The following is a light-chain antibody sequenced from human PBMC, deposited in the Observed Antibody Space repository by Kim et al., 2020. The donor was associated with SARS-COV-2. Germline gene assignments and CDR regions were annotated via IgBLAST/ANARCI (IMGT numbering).Light chain of an antibody. Sequence: VAQGQTARITCGGNNMENKKVRWYQQRPGQAPVLVMYRDNKRPSGISERLSGSSSGNTATLTISGAQVGDEADYYCQVWDSSNVVFGGGTKLAVL. CDR1: NMENKK. CDR3: QVWDSSNVV. CDR2: RDN. V-gene: IGLV3-9*01. J-gene: IGLJ3*02.